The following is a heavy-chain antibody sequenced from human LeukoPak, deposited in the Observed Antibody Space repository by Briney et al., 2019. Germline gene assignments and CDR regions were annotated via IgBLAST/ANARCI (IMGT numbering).Heavy chain of an antibody. CDR2: ISAYSGNT. Sequence: GASVKVSCKASGYTFTSYGISWVRQAPGQGLEWMGWISAYSGNTNYAQKLQGRVTMTTDTSTSTAYMELRSLRSDDTAVYYCAREPKYCGGDCYILTHWGQGTLVTVSS. CDR1: GYTFTSYG. CDR3: AREPKYCGGDCYILTH. D-gene: IGHD2-21*01. J-gene: IGHJ4*02. V-gene: IGHV1-18*01.